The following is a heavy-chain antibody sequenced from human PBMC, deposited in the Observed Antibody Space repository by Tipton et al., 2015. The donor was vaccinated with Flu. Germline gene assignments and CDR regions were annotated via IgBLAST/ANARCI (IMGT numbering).Heavy chain of an antibody. Sequence: TLSLTCIVSGGSISSYYWSWIRQPAGKGLEWIGRIYTSGSTNYNPSLKSRVTMSVDTSKNQFSLKLSSVTAADTAVYYCAGIAVAGIFDYWGQGTLVTVSS. V-gene: IGHV4-4*07. J-gene: IGHJ4*02. CDR2: IYTSGST. CDR3: AGIAVAGIFDY. CDR1: GGSISSYY. D-gene: IGHD6-19*01.